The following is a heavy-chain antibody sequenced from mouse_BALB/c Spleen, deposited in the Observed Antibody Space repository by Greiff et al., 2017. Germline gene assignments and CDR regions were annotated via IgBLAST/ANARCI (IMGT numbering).Heavy chain of an antibody. Sequence: VQLQQPGAELVMPGASVKMSCKASGYTFTDYWMHWVKQRPGQGLEWIGAIDTSDSYTSYNQKFKGKDTLTVDESSSTAYMQLSSLTSGDSAVYYCAHSYRYDAGYFDYWGQGTTLTVSS. CDR1: GYTFTDYW. V-gene: IGHV1-69*01. CDR3: AHSYRYDAGYFDY. D-gene: IGHD2-14*01. CDR2: IDTSDSYT. J-gene: IGHJ2*01.